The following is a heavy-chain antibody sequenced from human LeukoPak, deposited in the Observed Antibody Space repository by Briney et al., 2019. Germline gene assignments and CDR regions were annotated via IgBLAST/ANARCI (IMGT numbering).Heavy chain of an antibody. CDR2: MNPNSGNT. Sequence: ASVKVSCKASGYTFTGYDINWVRQATGQGLEWMGWMNPNSGNTGYAQKFQGRVTFTRNTSINTAYMELSSLRSEDTAVYYCARGASRSFDYWGQGTLVTVSS. V-gene: IGHV1-8*03. D-gene: IGHD6-6*01. CDR3: ARGASRSFDY. J-gene: IGHJ4*02. CDR1: GYTFTGYD.